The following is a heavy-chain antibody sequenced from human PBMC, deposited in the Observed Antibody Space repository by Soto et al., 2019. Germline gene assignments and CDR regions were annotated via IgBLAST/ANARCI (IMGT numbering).Heavy chain of an antibody. D-gene: IGHD3-22*01. CDR1: GYTLTELS. CDR3: AVNRNYYDSSVLSGYFQY. CDR2: FDPEDGET. Sequence: GASVKVPCKVFGYTLTELSMHWGGQASGKRVEWMGCFDPEDGETIYAQKFQGRVTMTEDTSTDTAYMELSSLRSEDTAVYYCAVNRNYYDSSVLSGYFQYWGQSTLVTVSS. J-gene: IGHJ1*01. V-gene: IGHV1-24*01.